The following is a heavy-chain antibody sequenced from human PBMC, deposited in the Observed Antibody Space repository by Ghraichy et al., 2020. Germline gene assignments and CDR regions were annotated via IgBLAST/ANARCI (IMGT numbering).Heavy chain of an antibody. CDR2: INHSGST. V-gene: IGHV4-34*01. Sequence: SETLSLTCAVYGGSFSGYYWSWIRQPPGKGLEWIGEINHSGSTNYNPSLKSRVTISVDTSKNQFSLKLSSVTAADTAVYYCASRIGDYDSSGYYALGYWGQGTLVTVSS. D-gene: IGHD3-22*01. CDR3: ASRIGDYDSSGYYALGY. CDR1: GGSFSGYY. J-gene: IGHJ4*02.